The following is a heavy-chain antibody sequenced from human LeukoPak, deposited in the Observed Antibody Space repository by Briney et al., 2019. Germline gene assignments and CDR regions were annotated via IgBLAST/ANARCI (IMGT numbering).Heavy chain of an antibody. J-gene: IGHJ3*02. Sequence: SETLSLTCTVSGGSISSYYWSWIRQPPGKGLECIGYIYYSGSTNYNPSLKSRVTISVDTSKNQFSLKLSSVTAADTAVYYCAGAIQRYCSSTSCYYDAFDIWGQGTMVTVSS. CDR2: IYYSGST. CDR3: AGAIQRYCSSTSCYYDAFDI. V-gene: IGHV4-59*01. CDR1: GGSISSYY. D-gene: IGHD2-2*01.